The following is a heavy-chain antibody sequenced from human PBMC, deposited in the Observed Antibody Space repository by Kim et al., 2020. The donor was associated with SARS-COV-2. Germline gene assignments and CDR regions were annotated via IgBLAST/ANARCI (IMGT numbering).Heavy chain of an antibody. J-gene: IGHJ6*02. Sequence: GSGIDYADSVKGRFTIFRDNAQNSRYLQMNSLRVDDTAVYYCARGHFGLDVWGQGTTVTVSS. CDR2: GSGI. V-gene: IGHV3-48*03. CDR3: ARGHFGLDV.